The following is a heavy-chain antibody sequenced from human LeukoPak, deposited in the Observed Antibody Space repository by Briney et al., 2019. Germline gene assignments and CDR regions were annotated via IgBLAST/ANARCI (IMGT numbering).Heavy chain of an antibody. V-gene: IGHV3-30-3*01. D-gene: IGHD3-10*01. CDR3: AVLSMVRGVTLFDY. Sequence: PGGSLRLSCAASGFTFSSYVMHWVRQAPGKGLEWVAIISSDGSDKRYADSVKGRFTISRDNSQNTLYLQMNSLRTEDTAVYYCAVLSMVRGVTLFDYWGQGTLVTVSS. CDR2: ISSDGSDK. J-gene: IGHJ4*02. CDR1: GFTFSSYV.